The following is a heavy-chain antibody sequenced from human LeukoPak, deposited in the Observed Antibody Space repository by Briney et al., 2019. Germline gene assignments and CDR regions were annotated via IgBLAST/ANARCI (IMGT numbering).Heavy chain of an antibody. V-gene: IGHV3-33*01. J-gene: IGHJ4*02. CDR3: ARDSSGPAF. CDR1: GFTFRSHA. CDR2: IWYDGSNK. Sequence: GTSLRLSCATSGFTFRSHAMHWVRQSPGKGLEWVAQIWYDGSNKYYADSVKGRFSVSRDNSKNTLYLQMNSLRVEDTAVYYCARDSSGPAFWGQGTLVTVSS. D-gene: IGHD6-19*01.